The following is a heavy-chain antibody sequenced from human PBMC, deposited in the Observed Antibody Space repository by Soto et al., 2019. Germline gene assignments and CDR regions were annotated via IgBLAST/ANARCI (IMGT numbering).Heavy chain of an antibody. D-gene: IGHD3-3*01. Sequence: PSETLSLTCTVSGGSISSYYWSWIRQPPGKGLEWIGYIYYSGCTNYNPSLKSRVTISVDTSKNQFSLKLSSVTAADTAVYYCARRGYDFWSGYYYWFDPWGQGTLVTVSS. J-gene: IGHJ5*02. CDR2: IYYSGCT. V-gene: IGHV4-59*08. CDR3: ARRGYDFWSGYYYWFDP. CDR1: GGSISSYY.